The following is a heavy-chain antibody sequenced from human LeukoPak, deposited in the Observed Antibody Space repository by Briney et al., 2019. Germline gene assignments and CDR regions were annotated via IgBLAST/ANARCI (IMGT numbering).Heavy chain of an antibody. CDR2: IFYTGSS. CDR1: GGSITSYY. D-gene: IGHD3-10*01. J-gene: IGHJ5*02. V-gene: IGHV4-59*01. Sequence: PSETLSLTCIVSGGSITSYYWSWIRQPPGKGLEWIGYIFYTGSSNYNPSLKSRVTISLDRSKNQFSLRLTSVTAADTAVYYCARAGAWQIDPWGQGTLDTVSS. CDR3: ARAGAWQIDP.